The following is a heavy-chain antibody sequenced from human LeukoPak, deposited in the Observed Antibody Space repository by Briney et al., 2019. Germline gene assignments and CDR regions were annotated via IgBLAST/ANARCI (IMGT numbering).Heavy chain of an antibody. CDR2: ISGSGGST. D-gene: IGHD6-6*01. V-gene: IGHV3-23*01. Sequence: GGSLRLSCAASGFTFSSYAMSWVRQAPGKGLEWVSAISGSGGSTYYADSVKGRFTISRDNSKNTLYLQMNSLRAEDTAVYCCAKGSELVYYYYMDVWGKGTTVTVSS. CDR1: GFTFSSYA. CDR3: AKGSELVYYYYMDV. J-gene: IGHJ6*03.